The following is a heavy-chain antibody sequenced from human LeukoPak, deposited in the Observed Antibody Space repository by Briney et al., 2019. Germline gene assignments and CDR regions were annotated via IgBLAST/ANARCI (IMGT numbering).Heavy chain of an antibody. V-gene: IGHV3-53*01. J-gene: IGHJ4*02. CDR2: IYSGGST. CDR1: GLTVSSNY. CDR3: ARAVLSPDSSGWGGYYFDY. Sequence: PGGSLRLSCAASGLTVSSNYMSWVRQAPGKGLEWVSVIYSGGSTYYADSVKGRFTISRDNSKNTLYLQMNSLRAEDTAVYYCARAVLSPDSSGWGGYYFDYWGQGTLVTVSS. D-gene: IGHD6-19*01.